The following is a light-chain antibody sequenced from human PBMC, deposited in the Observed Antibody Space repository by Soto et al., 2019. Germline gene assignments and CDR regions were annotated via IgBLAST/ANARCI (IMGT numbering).Light chain of an antibody. CDR3: QNYNDYSYT. CDR1: QSGSGW. CDR2: QAS. Sequence: DIQMTQSPSTLSASVGDRVAITCRASQSGSGWLNWYQQKPGKVPKLLIYQASTLEDGVPSRFSGSGSETEFTLTISSLQPYDSATYYCQNYNDYSYTFGPGTNLEIK. V-gene: IGKV1-5*03. J-gene: IGKJ2*01.